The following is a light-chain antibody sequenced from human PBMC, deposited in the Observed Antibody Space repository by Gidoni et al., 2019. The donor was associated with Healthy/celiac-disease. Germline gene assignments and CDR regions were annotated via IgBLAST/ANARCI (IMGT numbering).Light chain of an antibody. CDR1: QSVSSSY. Sequence: EIVLTQSPGTLSLSPGERATLSCRASQSVSSSYLAWYQQKPGQAPRLLIYGASSRATGIPDRFSGSGSGTDVTLTISRLEPEDFAVYYCQQYGSSPYSFXXXTKLEIK. J-gene: IGKJ2*03. V-gene: IGKV3-20*01. CDR3: QQYGSSPYS. CDR2: GAS.